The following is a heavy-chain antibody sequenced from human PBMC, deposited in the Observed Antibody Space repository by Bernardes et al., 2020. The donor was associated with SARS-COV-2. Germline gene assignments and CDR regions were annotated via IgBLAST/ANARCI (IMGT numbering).Heavy chain of an antibody. D-gene: IGHD6-19*01. Sequence: GGSLRLSCAASGFTFSHYTMNWVRQAPGKGLEWVSSISSSSSYIYYADSVKGRFTISRDDAKNSLYLQMNSLRAEDTAVYYCAGVGTRGWYWYFDLWGRGTLVTVSS. CDR2: ISSSSSYI. J-gene: IGHJ2*01. V-gene: IGHV3-21*01. CDR3: AGVGTRGWYWYFDL. CDR1: GFTFSHYT.